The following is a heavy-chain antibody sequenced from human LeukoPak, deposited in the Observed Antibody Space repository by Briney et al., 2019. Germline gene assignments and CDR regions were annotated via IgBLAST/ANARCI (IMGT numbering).Heavy chain of an antibody. V-gene: IGHV1-2*04. CDR3: ARDSKANAFDI. D-gene: IGHD2-2*01. CDR1: GYTFTGYY. Sequence: ASVKVSCKASGYTFTGYYMHWVRQAPGQGLEWMEWINPNSGGTNYAQKFQGWVTMTRDTSISTAYMELSRLRSDDTAVYYCARDSKANAFDIWGQGTMVTVPS. J-gene: IGHJ3*02. CDR2: INPNSGGT.